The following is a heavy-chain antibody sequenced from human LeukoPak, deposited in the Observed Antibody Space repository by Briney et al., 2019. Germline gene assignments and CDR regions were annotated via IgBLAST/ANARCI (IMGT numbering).Heavy chain of an antibody. Sequence: GGSLRLSCAASGFTFSSYAMSWVRQAPGKGLEWVSAISGSGGSTYCADSVKGRFTISRDNSKNTLYLQMNSLRAEDTAVYYCAKYLGDTVTYYFDYWGQGTLVTVSS. CDR3: AKYLGDTVTYYFDY. CDR2: ISGSGGST. D-gene: IGHD4-17*01. J-gene: IGHJ4*02. V-gene: IGHV3-23*01. CDR1: GFTFSSYA.